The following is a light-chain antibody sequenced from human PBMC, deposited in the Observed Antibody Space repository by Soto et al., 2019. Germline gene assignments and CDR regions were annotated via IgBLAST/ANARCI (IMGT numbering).Light chain of an antibody. J-gene: IGKJ1*01. V-gene: IGKV1-39*01. CDR1: QSISNH. CDR3: HQSYSSPPT. Sequence: IRRRQSPSSLSASVGDRVIITCRASQSISNHLNWYQPKPGKAPKLLIFAASSLQSGAPSRFSRSRSGPDLTLSICSLQPEECATYYCHQSYSSPPTLRQGNKVDIK. CDR2: AAS.